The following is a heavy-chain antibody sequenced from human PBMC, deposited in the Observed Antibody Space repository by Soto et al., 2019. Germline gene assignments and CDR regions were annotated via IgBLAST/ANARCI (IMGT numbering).Heavy chain of an antibody. CDR1: GGSISSGGYY. J-gene: IGHJ3*02. D-gene: IGHD3-22*01. Sequence: SETPAITCTVSGGSISSGGYYWSWIRQHPGEGLEWIGYIYDSGSTYYNPSLKSRVTISVDTAKNQFSLKLSSVTAADTAVYYCAREVTYYYDSSGYFDAFDIWGQGTMVTVSS. CDR2: IYDSGST. CDR3: AREVTYYYDSSGYFDAFDI. V-gene: IGHV4-31*03.